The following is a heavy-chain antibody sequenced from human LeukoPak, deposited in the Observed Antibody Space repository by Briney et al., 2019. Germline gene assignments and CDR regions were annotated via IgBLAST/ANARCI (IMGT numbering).Heavy chain of an antibody. CDR2: TYYRSKWNN. V-gene: IGHV6-1*01. CDR1: GDYVSSNTAA. D-gene: IGHD2-8*02. CDR3: ARDYDGSTGGYWFGP. J-gene: IGHJ5*02. Sequence: SQTLSLTCAISGDYVSSNTAAWNWIRQSPSRGLEWLGRTYYRSKWNNNYAGYVKGRISIKLDTSKNQLSMQLNSVTPEDTAVYYCARDYDGSTGGYWFGPWGQGTLVTVSS.